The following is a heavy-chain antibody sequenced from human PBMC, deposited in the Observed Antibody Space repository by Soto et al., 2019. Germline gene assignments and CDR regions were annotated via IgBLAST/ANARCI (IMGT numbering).Heavy chain of an antibody. J-gene: IGHJ6*03. V-gene: IGHV3-15*01. D-gene: IGHD3-3*01. CDR1: GFTFSNAW. CDR3: TTVWGLRIRFLRVYYMDV. Sequence: GGSLRLSCAASGFTFSNAWMSWVRQAPGKGLEWVGRIKSKTDGGTTDYAAPVKGRFTISRDDSKNTLYLQMNSLKTEDTAVYYCTTVWGLRIRFLRVYYMDVWGKGTTVTVSS. CDR2: IKSKTDGGTT.